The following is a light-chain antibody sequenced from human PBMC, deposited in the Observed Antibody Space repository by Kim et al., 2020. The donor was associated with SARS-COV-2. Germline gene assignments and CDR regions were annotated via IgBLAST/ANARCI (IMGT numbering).Light chain of an antibody. Sequence: QSVLTQPASVSGSPGQSITISCTGTSSDVGGYNYVSWYQQHPAKAPKLMISEVSNRPSGVSNRFSGPKSGNTASLTISGLQAEDEADYYCSSYSSITNVVFGGGTQLTVL. J-gene: IGLJ2*01. CDR2: EVS. CDR3: SSYSSITNVV. V-gene: IGLV2-14*01. CDR1: SSDVGGYNY.